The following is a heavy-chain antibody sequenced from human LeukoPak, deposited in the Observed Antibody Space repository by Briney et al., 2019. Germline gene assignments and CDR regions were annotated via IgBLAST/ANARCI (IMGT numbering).Heavy chain of an antibody. V-gene: IGHV4-34*01. Sequence: SETLSLTCAVYGGSFGDYFWTWIRQPPGKGLEWIGEITHSGITNYNPSLKSRVTISVDTSKNQLSLKLSSVTAADTAVYYCAVGGYDTTGYRVGMDYWGQGTLVTVSS. CDR1: GGSFGDYF. D-gene: IGHD3-22*01. J-gene: IGHJ4*02. CDR3: AVGGYDTTGYRVGMDY. CDR2: ITHSGIT.